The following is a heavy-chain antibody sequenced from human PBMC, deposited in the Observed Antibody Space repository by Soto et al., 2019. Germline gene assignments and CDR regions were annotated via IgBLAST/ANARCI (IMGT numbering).Heavy chain of an antibody. D-gene: IGHD6-19*01. V-gene: IGHV3-30*18. CDR3: AKDLYSSGYNFDY. Sequence: PGGSLRLSXAASGFSFSSYGMHWVRQAPGKGLEWVAMISYDGTDKYYADSVKGRFTISRDNSKNTLYLQMNSLRAEDTAVYYCAKDLYSSGYNFDYWGQGTLVTVSS. CDR1: GFSFSSYG. CDR2: ISYDGTDK. J-gene: IGHJ4*02.